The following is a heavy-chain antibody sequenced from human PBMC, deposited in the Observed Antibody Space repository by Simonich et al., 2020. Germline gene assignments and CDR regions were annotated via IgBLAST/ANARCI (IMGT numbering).Heavy chain of an antibody. CDR3: ARGASIAAAGTID. Sequence: QVQLVQSGAEVKKPGASVKASCKASGYSLTGYYMHWVRQAPGQGLEWMGWINPTSGGTNYAKKFQGRVTMTRDTSISTAYMELSRLRSDDTAVYYCARGASIAAAGTIDWGQGTLVTVSS. J-gene: IGHJ4*02. CDR2: INPTSGGT. V-gene: IGHV1-2*02. D-gene: IGHD6-13*01. CDR1: GYSLTGYY.